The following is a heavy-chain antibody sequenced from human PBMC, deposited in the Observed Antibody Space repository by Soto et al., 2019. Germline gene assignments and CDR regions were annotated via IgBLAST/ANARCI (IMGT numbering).Heavy chain of an antibody. V-gene: IGHV1-18*01. CDR3: AKDGGKDGYFGNWFDP. D-gene: IGHD5-12*01. J-gene: IGHJ5*02. CDR2: IRAYNGNT. CDR1: GYTFTSYG. Sequence: ASVKVSCKASGYTFTSYGISWVRQAPGQGLEWMGWIRAYNGNTNYAQKLQGRVTMTTDTSTTTAYMELSSLRSDDTAVYYCAKDGGKDGYFGNWFDPWGQGTLVTVSS.